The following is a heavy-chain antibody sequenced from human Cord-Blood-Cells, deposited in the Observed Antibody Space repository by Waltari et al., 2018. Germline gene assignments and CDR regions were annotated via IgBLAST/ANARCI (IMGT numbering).Heavy chain of an antibody. J-gene: IGHJ4*02. CDR3: ARYCGGVLYYFDY. Sequence: QVQLQQWGAGLLKPSETLSLTCAVYGGSFSGYYWSWIRQPPGKGLEWIGEINHSGSTNYNPSLKSRVTISVDTSKNQFSLKLSSVTAADTAVYYCARYCGGVLYYFDYWGQGTLVTVSS. CDR2: INHSGST. V-gene: IGHV4-34*01. D-gene: IGHD2-21*01. CDR1: GGSFSGYY.